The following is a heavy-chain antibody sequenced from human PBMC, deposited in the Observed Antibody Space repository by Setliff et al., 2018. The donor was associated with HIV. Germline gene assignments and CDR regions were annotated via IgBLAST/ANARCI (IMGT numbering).Heavy chain of an antibody. J-gene: IGHJ4*02. V-gene: IGHV1-69*05. D-gene: IGHD3-22*01. CDR3: AVDLGDYYYDTTDYYYGGGLGY. CDR1: GGTFSSYA. CDR2: IIPIFGTA. Sequence: GASVKVSCKASGGTFSSYAISWVRQAPGRGLEWMGGIIPIFGTANYAQKFQGRVTITRDMSTRTAYMELSSLRSEDTAVYYCAVDLGDYYYDTTDYYYGGGLGYWGQGTLVTVSS.